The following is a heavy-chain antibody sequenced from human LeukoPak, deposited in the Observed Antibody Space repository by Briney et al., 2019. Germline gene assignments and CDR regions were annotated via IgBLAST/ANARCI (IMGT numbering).Heavy chain of an antibody. CDR3: AHRDMVRGVIDY. CDR1: GFSLSTSGMC. Sequence: SGPALVKPTQTLTLTCTFSGFSLSTSGMCVSWIRQPPGKALEWLALIDWDDDKRYSPSLKSRLTITKDTSKNQVVLTMTNMDPVDTATYYCAHRDMVRGVIDYWGQGTLVTVSS. CDR2: IDWDDDK. V-gene: IGHV2-5*08. J-gene: IGHJ4*02. D-gene: IGHD3-10*01.